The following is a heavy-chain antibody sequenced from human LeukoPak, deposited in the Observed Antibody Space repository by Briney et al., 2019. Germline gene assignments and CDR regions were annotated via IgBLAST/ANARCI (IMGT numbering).Heavy chain of an antibody. Sequence: ASVKVSCKAAGFTFIDYCSHWVRQAPGQGPESMGWIDLNNGATKYAPKFQGRVTITRDTSINTAYMELSSLTSGDTAVYYCARDSTAAAGSYFDYWGRGTLVTVSS. V-gene: IGHV1-2*02. J-gene: IGHJ4*02. CDR1: GFTFIDYC. CDR2: IDLNNGAT. D-gene: IGHD6-13*01. CDR3: ARDSTAAAGSYFDY.